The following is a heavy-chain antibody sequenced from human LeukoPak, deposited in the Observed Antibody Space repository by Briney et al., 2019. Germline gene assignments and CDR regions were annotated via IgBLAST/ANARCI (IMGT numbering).Heavy chain of an antibody. D-gene: IGHD1-26*01. Sequence: PSETLSLTCAVYGGSFSGYYWSWIRQPPGKGLEWIGEINHSGSTNYNPSLKSRVTISVDTSKNQFSLKLSSVTAADTAVYYCASTKWERDHWGQGTLVTVSS. V-gene: IGHV4-34*01. CDR1: GGSFSGYY. CDR2: INHSGST. CDR3: ASTKWERDH. J-gene: IGHJ4*02.